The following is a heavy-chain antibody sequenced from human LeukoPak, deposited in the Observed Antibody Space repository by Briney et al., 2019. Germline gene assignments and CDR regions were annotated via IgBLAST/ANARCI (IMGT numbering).Heavy chain of an antibody. CDR3: ARQNGGNSAGFGYFDY. D-gene: IGHD4-23*01. V-gene: IGHV4-59*08. CDR2: IYYSGST. J-gene: IGHJ4*02. CDR1: GGSISSYY. Sequence: SETLSLTCTVSGGSISSYYWSWIRQPPGKGLEWIGYIYYSGSTNYNPSLKSRVTISVDTSKNQFSLKLSSVTAADTAVYYCARQNGGNSAGFGYFDYWGQGTLVTLSS.